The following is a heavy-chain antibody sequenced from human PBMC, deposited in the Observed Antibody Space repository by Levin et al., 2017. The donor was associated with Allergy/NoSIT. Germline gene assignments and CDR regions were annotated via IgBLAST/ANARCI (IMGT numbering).Heavy chain of an antibody. CDR1: GYTFTGYY. J-gene: IGHJ4*02. V-gene: IGHV1-2*02. Sequence: ASVKVSCKASGYTFTGYYMHWVRQAPGQGLEWMGWINPNSGGTNYAQKFQGRVTMTRDTSISTAYMELSRLRSDDTAVYYCARASDYGDYVAGGPWGQGTLVTVSS. CDR3: ARASDYGDYVAGGP. D-gene: IGHD4-17*01. CDR2: INPNSGGT.